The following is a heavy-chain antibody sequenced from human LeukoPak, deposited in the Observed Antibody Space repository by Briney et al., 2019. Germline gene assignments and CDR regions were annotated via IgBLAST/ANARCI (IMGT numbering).Heavy chain of an antibody. J-gene: IGHJ6*03. CDR3: ARVGISAYSSSWHLYYYYYYYMDV. D-gene: IGHD6-13*01. CDR1: GFTFSSYE. V-gene: IGHV3-48*01. CDR2: ISSSSSTI. Sequence: GGSLRLSCAASGFTFSSYEMNWVRQAPGKGLEWVSYISSSSSTIYYADSVKGRFTISRDNAKNSLYLQMNSLRAEDTAVYYCARVGISAYSSSWHLYYYYYYYMDVWGKGTTVTVSS.